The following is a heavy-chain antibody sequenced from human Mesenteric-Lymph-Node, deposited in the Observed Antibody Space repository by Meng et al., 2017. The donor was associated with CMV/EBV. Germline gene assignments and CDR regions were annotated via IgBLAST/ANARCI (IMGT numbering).Heavy chain of an antibody. Sequence: GESLKISCAASGFTFSSYSMNWIRQAPGKGLEWVSYISSSGSTIYYADSVKGRFTISRDNAKNSLYLQMNSLRAEDTAVYYCARARYSTYYFDYWGQGTLVTVSS. CDR1: GFTFSSYS. CDR2: ISSSGSTI. D-gene: IGHD4-11*01. J-gene: IGHJ4*02. CDR3: ARARYSTYYFDY. V-gene: IGHV3-48*04.